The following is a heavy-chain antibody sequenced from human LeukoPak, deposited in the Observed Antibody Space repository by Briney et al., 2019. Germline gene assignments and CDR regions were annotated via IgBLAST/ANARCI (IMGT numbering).Heavy chain of an antibody. Sequence: PAGSLRLSCAASGFPFADYSLHWVRRAPGKGLEWVALTSFDGNFENFADSVKGRFTISRDTARNTLYLHMGSLGVEDPAVYYCARVGETGTVTMELDLWGQGALVTVSS. CDR3: ARVGETGTVTMELDL. CDR1: GFPFADYS. J-gene: IGHJ1*01. CDR2: TSFDGNFE. V-gene: IGHV3-30*04. D-gene: IGHD5-24*01.